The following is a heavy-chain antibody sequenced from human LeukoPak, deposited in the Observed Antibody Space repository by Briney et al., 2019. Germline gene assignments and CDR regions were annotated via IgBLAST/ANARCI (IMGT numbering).Heavy chain of an antibody. CDR3: GAEVSEGQLVPRVGY. V-gene: IGHV1-58*02. CDR1: GFTFTSSA. D-gene: IGHD6-6*01. J-gene: IGHJ4*02. CDR2: IVVGSGNT. Sequence: SVKVSCKASGFTFTSSAMQWVRQARGQRLEWIGWIVVGSGNTNYAQKFQERVTITRDMSTSTAYMELSSLRSEDTAVYYCGAEVSEGQLVPRVGYWGQGTLVTVSS.